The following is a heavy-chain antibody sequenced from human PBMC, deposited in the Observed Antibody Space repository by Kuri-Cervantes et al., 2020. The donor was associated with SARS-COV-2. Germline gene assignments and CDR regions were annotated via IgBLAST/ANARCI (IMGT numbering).Heavy chain of an antibody. CDR2: IRSKTDGGTT. D-gene: IGHD4-17*01. Sequence: GGSLRLSCTASGFTFINAWMTWVRQAPGKGLEWVGRIRSKTDGGTTDYAAPVKGRFTISRDDSKNTVYLHMNRLEIEDTAVYFCTTDDSGESRDYGGTWGQGTLVTVSS. CDR1: GFTFINAW. V-gene: IGHV3-15*07. J-gene: IGHJ5*02. CDR3: TTDDSGESRDYGGT.